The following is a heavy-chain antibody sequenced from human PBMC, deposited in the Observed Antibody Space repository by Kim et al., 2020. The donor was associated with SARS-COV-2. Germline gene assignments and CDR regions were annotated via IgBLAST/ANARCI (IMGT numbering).Heavy chain of an antibody. D-gene: IGHD3-10*01. CDR3: ASLTGPMVRELNYYFDY. Sequence: SVKVSCKASGGTFSSYAISWVRQAPGQGLEWMGGIIPIFGTANYAQKFQGRVTITADESTSTAYMELSSLRSEDTAVYYCASLTGPMVRELNYYFDYWGQGTLVTVSS. CDR1: GGTFSSYA. J-gene: IGHJ4*02. CDR2: IIPIFGTA. V-gene: IGHV1-69*13.